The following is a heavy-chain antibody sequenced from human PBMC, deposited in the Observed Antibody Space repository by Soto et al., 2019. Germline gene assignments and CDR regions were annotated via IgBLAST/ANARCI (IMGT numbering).Heavy chain of an antibody. Sequence: GGSLRLSCAASGFTFSSYAMHWVRQAPGKGLEYVSAISSNGGSTYYANSVKGRFTISRDNSKNTLYLQMGSLRAEDMARYYSESGGVLGYGRSGSCQVDAFDIWGQDRMVNV. J-gene: IGHJ3*02. CDR3: ESGGVLGYGRSGSCQVDAFDI. D-gene: IGHD2-15*01. CDR1: GFTFSSYA. CDR2: ISSNGGST. V-gene: IGHV3-64*01.